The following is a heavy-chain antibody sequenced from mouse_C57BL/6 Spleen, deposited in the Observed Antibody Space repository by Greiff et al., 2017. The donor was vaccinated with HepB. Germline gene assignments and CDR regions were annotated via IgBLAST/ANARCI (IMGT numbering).Heavy chain of an antibody. V-gene: IGHV1-15*01. J-gene: IGHJ1*03. CDR3: TRWGHLDV. CDR2: IDPETGGT. D-gene: IGHD3-3*01. Sequence: VQLQQSGAELVRPGASVTLSCKASGYTFTDYEMHWVKQTPVHGLEWIGAIDPETGGTAYNQKFKGKAILTADKSSSTAYMELRSLTSEDSAVYYCTRWGHLDVWGTGTTVTVSS. CDR1: GYTFTDYE.